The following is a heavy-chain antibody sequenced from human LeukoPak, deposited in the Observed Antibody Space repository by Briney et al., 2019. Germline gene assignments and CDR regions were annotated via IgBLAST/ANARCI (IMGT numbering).Heavy chain of an antibody. V-gene: IGHV3-49*04. CDR1: GFTFCDYA. CDR3: TKEYCNGGSCYFVFDY. D-gene: IGHD2-15*01. J-gene: IGHJ4*02. Sequence: GGSLRLSCTGSGFTFCDYAMSWVRQAPGKGLEWVGFIRSKPYGGTTEYAASVRGRFTISRDESKSIAYLQMNSLKSEDTAVYYCTKEYCNGGSCYFVFDYWGQGTLVTVSS. CDR2: IRSKPYGGTT.